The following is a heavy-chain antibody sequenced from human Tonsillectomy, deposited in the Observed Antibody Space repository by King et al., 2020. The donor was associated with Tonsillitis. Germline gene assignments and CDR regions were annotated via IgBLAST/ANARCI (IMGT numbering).Heavy chain of an antibody. CDR2: LSYDGSTE. D-gene: IGHD1-26*01. CDR3: ARVSVTGGTYSHDSYGMDV. Sequence: VQLVESGGGVVQPGRSLRLSCAASGFTFSNYAMHWVRQAPGKGLEWVALLSYDGSTEYFPDSVKGRFTISRDNSKNTLSLQMNGLRDDDTAVYYCARVSVTGGTYSHDSYGMDVWGQGTTVTVSS. CDR1: GFTFSNYA. J-gene: IGHJ6*02. V-gene: IGHV3-30-3*01.